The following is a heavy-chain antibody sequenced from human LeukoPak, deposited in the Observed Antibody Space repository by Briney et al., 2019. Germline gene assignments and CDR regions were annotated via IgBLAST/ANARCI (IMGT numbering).Heavy chain of an antibody. CDR3: ARNYDFWSGKNWFDP. V-gene: IGHV1-18*01. CDR1: GYSFTSYG. Sequence: ASVKVSCKASGYSFTSYGISWVRQAPGQGLEWMGWISAYNGNTNYVQKLQGRVTMTIDTSTRTANMELRSLRSDDTAVYYCARNYDFWSGKNWFDPWGQGTLVTVSS. J-gene: IGHJ5*02. D-gene: IGHD3-3*01. CDR2: ISAYNGNT.